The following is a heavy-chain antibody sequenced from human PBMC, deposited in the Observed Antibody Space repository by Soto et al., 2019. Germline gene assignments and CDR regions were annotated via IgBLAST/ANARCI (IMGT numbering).Heavy chain of an antibody. D-gene: IGHD4-17*01. J-gene: IGHJ6*03. CDR3: GSSRYGDFHGYYYYMDV. CDR2: MNPNSGNT. Sequence: ASVKVSCKASGYTFTSYDINWVRQATGQGLEWMGWMNPNSGNTGYAQKFQGRVTMTRNTSISTAYMELSSLRSEDTAVYYCGSSRYGDFHGYYYYMDVWGKGTTVTVSS. CDR1: GYTFTSYD. V-gene: IGHV1-8*01.